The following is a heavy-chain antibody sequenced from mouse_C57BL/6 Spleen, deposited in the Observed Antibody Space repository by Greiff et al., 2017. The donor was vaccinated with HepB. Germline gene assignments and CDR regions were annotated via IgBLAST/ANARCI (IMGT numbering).Heavy chain of an antibody. CDR1: GYTFTSYW. J-gene: IGHJ1*03. V-gene: IGHV1-50*01. D-gene: IGHD4-1*01. Sequence: VQLKQPGAELVKPGASVKLSCKASGYTFTSYWMQWVKQRPGQGLEWIGEIDPSDSYTNYNQKFKGKATLTVDTSSSTAYMQLSSLTSEDSAVYYCARRNWEGYFDVWGTGTTVTVSS. CDR3: ARRNWEGYFDV. CDR2: IDPSDSYT.